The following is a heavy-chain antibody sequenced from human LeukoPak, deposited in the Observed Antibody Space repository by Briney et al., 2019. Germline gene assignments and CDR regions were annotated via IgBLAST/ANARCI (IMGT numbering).Heavy chain of an antibody. V-gene: IGHV3-30*02. Sequence: GGSLRLSCAASGFTFSSYGMHWVRQAPGKGLEWVAFIRYDGSSKYYADSVKGRFTISRDNSKNTLYLQMNSLRAEDTAVYYCAKDSAYQLLLYNWFDPWGQGTLVTVSS. J-gene: IGHJ5*02. D-gene: IGHD2-2*01. CDR3: AKDSAYQLLLYNWFDP. CDR1: GFTFSSYG. CDR2: IRYDGSSK.